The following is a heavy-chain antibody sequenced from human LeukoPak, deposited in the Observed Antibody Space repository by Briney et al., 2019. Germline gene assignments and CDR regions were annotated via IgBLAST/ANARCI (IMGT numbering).Heavy chain of an antibody. Sequence: GRFTISRDNSKNTLYLQMNSLRAEDTAVYYCAKVYDSSTYYYGSSPFDYWGQGTLVTVSS. D-gene: IGHD3-22*01. CDR3: AKVYDSSTYYYGSSPFDY. J-gene: IGHJ4*02. V-gene: IGHV3-23*01.